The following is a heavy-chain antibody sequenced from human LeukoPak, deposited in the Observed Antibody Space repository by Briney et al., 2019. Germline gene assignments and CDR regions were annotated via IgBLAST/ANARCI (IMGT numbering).Heavy chain of an antibody. J-gene: IGHJ3*02. CDR3: ARDNEIVGPYGDI. D-gene: IGHD1-26*01. V-gene: IGHV3-21*01. Sequence: GGSLRLSCAASGFTFSSYSMNWVRQAPGKGLEWVSSISSSSSYIYYADSVKGRFTISRDNAKNSLYLQMNSLRAEDTAVYYCARDNEIVGPYGDIWGQGTMVTVSS. CDR2: ISSSSSYI. CDR1: GFTFSSYS.